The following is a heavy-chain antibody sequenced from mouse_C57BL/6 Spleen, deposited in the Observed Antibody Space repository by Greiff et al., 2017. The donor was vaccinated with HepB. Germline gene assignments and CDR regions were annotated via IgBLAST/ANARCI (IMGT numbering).Heavy chain of an antibody. Sequence: QLQESGPELVKPGASVKISCKASGYAFSSSWMNWVKQRPGKGLEWIGRIYPGDGDTNYNGKFKGKATLTADKSSSTAYMQLSSLTSEDSAVYFCARSPSGIAMDYWGQGTSVTVSS. CDR1: GYAFSSSW. V-gene: IGHV1-82*01. CDR2: IYPGDGDT. D-gene: IGHD4-1*01. J-gene: IGHJ4*01. CDR3: ARSPSGIAMDY.